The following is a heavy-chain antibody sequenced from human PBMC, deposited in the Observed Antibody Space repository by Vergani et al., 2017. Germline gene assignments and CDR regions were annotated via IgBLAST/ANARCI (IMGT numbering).Heavy chain of an antibody. CDR1: GGTFSSYA. Sequence: QVQLVQSGAEVKKPGSSVKVSCKASGGTFSSYAISWVRQAPGQGLEWMGRIIPILGIANYAQKFQGRVTITADKSTSTAYMELSSLRSEDTAVYYCASFGCGGDCSPFDPWGQGTLVTVSS. D-gene: IGHD2-21*02. CDR2: IIPILGIA. V-gene: IGHV1-69*04. J-gene: IGHJ5*02. CDR3: ASFGCGGDCSPFDP.